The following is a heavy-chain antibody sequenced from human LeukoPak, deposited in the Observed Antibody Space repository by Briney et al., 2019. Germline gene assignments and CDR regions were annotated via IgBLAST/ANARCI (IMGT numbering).Heavy chain of an antibody. CDR2: IYYSGST. J-gene: IGHJ4*02. V-gene: IGHV4-59*12. CDR3: ARLPHTAISYFNY. Sequence: SETLSLTCTVSGGSISSYYWSWIRQPPGKGLEWIGYIYYSGSTYYNPSLKSRVTISVDTSKNQFSLKLSSVTAADTAVYYCARLPHTAISYFNYWGQGTLVTVSS. CDR1: GGSISSYY. D-gene: IGHD5-18*01.